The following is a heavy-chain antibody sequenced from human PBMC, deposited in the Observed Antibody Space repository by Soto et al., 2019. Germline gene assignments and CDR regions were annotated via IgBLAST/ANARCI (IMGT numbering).Heavy chain of an antibody. CDR2: IDYNGRA. V-gene: IGHV4-59*02. J-gene: IGHJ4*02. D-gene: IGHD4-4*01. CDR1: DGSVTGYC. CDR3: ARGPDHSKVGY. Sequence: QVQLQESGPGLVKPSETLPLTCSVSDGSVTGYCWSWIRQPPGKGLEWIGCIDYNGRAHYNPSLTSRVTLSLDTSNTPFSLKLSSVTTTDTAVYYCARGPDHSKVGYWGQGTLVTVSS.